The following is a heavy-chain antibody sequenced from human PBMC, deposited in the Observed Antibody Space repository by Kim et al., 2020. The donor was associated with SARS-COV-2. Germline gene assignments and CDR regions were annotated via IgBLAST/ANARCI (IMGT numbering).Heavy chain of an antibody. CDR2: ISSSSSYI. CDR3: ARDKGGIILPAADSQYFYYYYGMDI. V-gene: IGHV3-21*01. D-gene: IGHD2-2*01. CDR1: GFTFSSYS. Sequence: GGSLRLSCAASGFTFSSYSMNWVRQAPGKGLEWVSSISSSSSYIYYADSVKGRFTISRDNAKNSLYLQMNSLRAEDTAVYYCARDKGGIILPAADSQYFYYYYGMDIWGQGTTVTVSS. J-gene: IGHJ6*02.